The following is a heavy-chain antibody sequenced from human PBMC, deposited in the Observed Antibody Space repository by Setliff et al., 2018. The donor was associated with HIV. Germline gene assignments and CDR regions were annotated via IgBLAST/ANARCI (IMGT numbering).Heavy chain of an antibody. J-gene: IGHJ4*02. CDR3: ARGRHIEATIPLDH. D-gene: IGHD5-12*01. CDR1: GGSFSDYY. V-gene: IGHV4-34*01. CDR2: INDRGNT. Sequence: PSETLSLTCTVSGGSFSDYYWTWIRQPPNEGLEWIGEINDRGNTNYMPSLRSRVTISVDTSKNQFSLKLTSVTAADSAIYHCARGRHIEATIPLDHWGQGTLVTVSS.